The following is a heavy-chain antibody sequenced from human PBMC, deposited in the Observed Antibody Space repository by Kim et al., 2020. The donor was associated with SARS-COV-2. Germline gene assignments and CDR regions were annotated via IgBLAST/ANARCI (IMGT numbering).Heavy chain of an antibody. CDR1: GFTFSSYG. CDR3: ITMVRVDAFDI. D-gene: IGHD3-10*01. CDR2: ISYDGSNK. Sequence: GGSLRLSCAASGFTFSSYGMHWVRQAPGKGLEWVAVISYDGSNKYYADSVKGRFTISRDNSKNTLYLQMNSLRAEDTAVYYCITMVRVDAFDIWGQGTMVTVSS. J-gene: IGHJ3*02. V-gene: IGHV3-30*03.